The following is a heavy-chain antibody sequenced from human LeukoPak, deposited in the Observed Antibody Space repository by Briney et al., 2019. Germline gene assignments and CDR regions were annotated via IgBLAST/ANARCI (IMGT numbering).Heavy chain of an antibody. CDR3: ARSIGLTGGGVDV. Sequence: GGSLRLSCAASGFTFSDYNMNWVRQAPGKGLEWVSYITNGGSTIHHADSVKGRFTISRDNAKKTLYLQMNSLRAEDTAVCYCARSIGLTGGGVDVWSQGTTVTVSS. CDR2: ITNGGSTI. D-gene: IGHD3-9*01. CDR1: GFTFSDYN. J-gene: IGHJ6*02. V-gene: IGHV3-11*01.